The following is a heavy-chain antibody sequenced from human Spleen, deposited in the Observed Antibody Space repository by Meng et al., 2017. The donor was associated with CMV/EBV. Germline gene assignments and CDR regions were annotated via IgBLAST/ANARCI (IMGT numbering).Heavy chain of an antibody. CDR3: ARVVVVAGKAFDI. D-gene: IGHD6-19*01. V-gene: IGHV3-21*01. CDR2: ISSSSSYI. J-gene: IGHJ3*02. CDR1: GFTFSSYS. Sequence: GESLKISCAASGFTFSSYSMNWVRQAPGKGLEWVSSISSSSSYIYYADSVKGRFTISRDNAKNSLYLQMNGLRAEDTAVYYCARVVVVAGKAFDIWGQGTMVTVSS.